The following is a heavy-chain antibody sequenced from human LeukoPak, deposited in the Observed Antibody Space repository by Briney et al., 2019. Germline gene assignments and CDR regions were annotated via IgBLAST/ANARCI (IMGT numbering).Heavy chain of an antibody. J-gene: IGHJ3*02. Sequence: PGGSLRLSCAASRFTFSSYWMRWVRQAPGKGLVWVSRIYSDGSTTSYADSVKGRFTISRDNAKNTLYLQMNSLRAEDTAVYYCARTFDYGGNSFAFDIWGQGTMVTVSS. CDR1: RFTFSSYW. CDR2: IYSDGSTT. V-gene: IGHV3-74*01. CDR3: ARTFDYGGNSFAFDI. D-gene: IGHD4-23*01.